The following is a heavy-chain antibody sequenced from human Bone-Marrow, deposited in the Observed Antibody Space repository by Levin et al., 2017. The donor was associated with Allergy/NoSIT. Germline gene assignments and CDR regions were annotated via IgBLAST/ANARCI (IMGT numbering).Heavy chain of an antibody. CDR1: GYSISSSNW. V-gene: IGHV4-28*01. CDR3: ASYGGNSDWYFDL. J-gene: IGHJ2*01. Sequence: SETLSLTCAVSGYSISSSNWWGWIRQPPGKGLEWIGYIYYSGSTYYNPSLKSRVTMSVDTSKNQFSLKLSSVTAVDTAVYYCASYGGNSDWYFDLWGHGTLVTVSS. CDR2: IYYSGST. D-gene: IGHD4-23*01.